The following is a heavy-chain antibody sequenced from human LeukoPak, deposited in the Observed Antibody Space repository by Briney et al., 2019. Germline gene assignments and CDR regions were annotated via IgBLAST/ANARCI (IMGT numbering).Heavy chain of an antibody. D-gene: IGHD6-13*01. CDR2: IFPGDSDT. V-gene: IGHV5-51*01. CDR3: ARRTLTAAGTDCFDP. Sequence: GESLKISCRGSGYSFTSYWIGWVRQMPGKGLEWMGIIFPGDSDTRYSPSFQGQVTISADKSISTAYLQRSSLKSSDTAMYYCARRTLTAAGTDCFDPWGQGTLVTVSS. CDR1: GYSFTSYW. J-gene: IGHJ5*02.